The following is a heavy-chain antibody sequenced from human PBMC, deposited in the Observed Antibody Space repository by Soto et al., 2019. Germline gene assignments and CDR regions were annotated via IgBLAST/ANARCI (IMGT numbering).Heavy chain of an antibody. CDR3: LRYSGLRGSNYLYYLNV. D-gene: IGHD5-12*01. J-gene: IGHJ6*03. CDR1: GFPFTTYW. CDR2: VKHDGSEK. V-gene: IGHV3-7*01. Sequence: PGGSLRLSSPSSGFPFTTYWMSWVRQAPGKGLEWVANVKHDGSEKYYVDSVKGRFTISRDNAKSSLYLQMNSLRAEDTAVYYCLRYSGLRGSNYLYYLNVWGKGSTVTVP.